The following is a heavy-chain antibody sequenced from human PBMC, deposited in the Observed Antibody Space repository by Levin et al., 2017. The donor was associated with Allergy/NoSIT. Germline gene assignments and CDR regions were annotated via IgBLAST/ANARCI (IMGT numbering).Heavy chain of an antibody. D-gene: IGHD1-26*01. V-gene: IGHV4-59*01. CDR1: GGSISSYY. Sequence: SQTLSLTCTVSGGSISSYYWSWVRQPPGKGLEWIGYVYYTGGTNYNPSLKSRVTISVDTSKNQFSLKLRSVTPADTAVYYCARDPSGSFFNWFDPWGQGTLVTVSS. CDR2: VYYTGGT. CDR3: ARDPSGSFFNWFDP. J-gene: IGHJ5*02.